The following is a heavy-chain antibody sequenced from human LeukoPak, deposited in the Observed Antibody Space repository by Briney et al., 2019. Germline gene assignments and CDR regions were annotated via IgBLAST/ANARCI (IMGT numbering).Heavy chain of an antibody. CDR2: ISSSGSTI. Sequence: GGSLRLSCAACGFTFSSYDMSWVRQAPGKGLEWVSYISSSGSTIYYADSVKGRFTISRDNAKNSLYLQMNSLRAEDTAVYYCAELGITMIGGVWGKGTTVTISS. D-gene: IGHD3-10*02. J-gene: IGHJ6*04. V-gene: IGHV3-48*03. CDR1: GFTFSSYD. CDR3: AELGITMIGGV.